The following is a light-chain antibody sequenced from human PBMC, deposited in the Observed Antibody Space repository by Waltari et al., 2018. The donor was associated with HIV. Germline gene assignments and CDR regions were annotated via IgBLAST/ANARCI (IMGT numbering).Light chain of an antibody. Sequence: YELTQAHSVSVAPGQTARIICEGNTIGSNSVHWYQQKAGQAPTVFVHHDSDRPSEIPARFSGSNSENTATLTISGVEAGDEADYYCQVWDTFSEHRVFGGGTKLT. CDR3: QVWDTFSEHRV. CDR1: TIGSNS. J-gene: IGLJ3*02. CDR2: HDS. V-gene: IGLV3-21*02.